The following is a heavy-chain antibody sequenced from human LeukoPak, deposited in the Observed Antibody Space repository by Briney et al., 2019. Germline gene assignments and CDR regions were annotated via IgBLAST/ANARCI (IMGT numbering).Heavy chain of an antibody. CDR2: INPYNGST. D-gene: IGHD6-19*01. V-gene: IGHV1-18*04. CDR1: GYTFTSYG. CDR3: ASEVAGIDY. J-gene: IGHJ4*02. Sequence: ASVKVSCKASGYTFTSYGMSWVRQAPGQGLEWMGWINPYNGSTNYAQKLQGRVTMTTDTSTSTAYMELRSLRSDDTAVYYCASEVAGIDYWGQGTLVTVSS.